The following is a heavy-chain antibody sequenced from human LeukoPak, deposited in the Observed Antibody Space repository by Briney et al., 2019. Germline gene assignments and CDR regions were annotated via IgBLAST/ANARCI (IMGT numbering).Heavy chain of an antibody. CDR2: IYTSGNT. CDR3: ARGYSSSWSLDY. CDR1: GGSISSYY. Sequence: SETLSLTCTVSGGSISSYYWTWIRQPAGKGLEWIGRIYTSGNTNYNPSLKSRVTISVDKSKNQFSLKLSSVTAADTAVYYCARGYSSSWSLDYWGQGALVTVSS. D-gene: IGHD6-13*01. V-gene: IGHV4-4*07. J-gene: IGHJ4*02.